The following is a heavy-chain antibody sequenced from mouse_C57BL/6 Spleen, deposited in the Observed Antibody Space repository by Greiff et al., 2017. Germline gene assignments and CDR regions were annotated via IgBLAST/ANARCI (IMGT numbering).Heavy chain of an antibody. CDR1: GYSFTGYY. J-gene: IGHJ1*03. D-gene: IGHD1-1*01. CDR2: INPSTGGT. V-gene: IGHV1-42*01. Sequence: EVQLVESGPELVKPGASVKISCKASGYSFTGYYMNWVKQSPEKSLEWIGEINPSTGGTTYNQKFKAKATLTVDKSSSTAYMQLKSLTSEDSAVYYCARTHYGSSHWYFDVWGTGTTVTVSS. CDR3: ARTHYGSSHWYFDV.